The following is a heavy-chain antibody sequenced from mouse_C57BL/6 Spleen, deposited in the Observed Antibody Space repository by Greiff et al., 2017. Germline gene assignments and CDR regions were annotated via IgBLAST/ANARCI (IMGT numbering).Heavy chain of an antibody. CDR2: ISSGSSTI. D-gene: IGHD2-4*01. CDR3: ARMDDYDGPFFAY. J-gene: IGHJ3*01. CDR1: GFTFSDYG. V-gene: IGHV5-17*01. Sequence: EVQLVESGGGLVKPGGSLKLSCAASGFTFSDYGMHWVRQAPETGLAWVAYISSGSSTIYYADTVKGRFTISRDNAKNTLFLQMTSLRSEDTAMYYCARMDDYDGPFFAYWGQGTLVTVSA.